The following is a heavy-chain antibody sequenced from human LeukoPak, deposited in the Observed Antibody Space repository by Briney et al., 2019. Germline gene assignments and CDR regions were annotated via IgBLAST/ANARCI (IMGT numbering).Heavy chain of an antibody. Sequence: PGGSLRLSCAASGFTFSSYAMSWVRQAPGKGLEWVSAISGSGGSTYYADSVKGRFTISRDNAKNSLYLQMNSLRAEDTAVYYCACLLLWFGETFDYWGQGTLVTVSS. V-gene: IGHV3-23*01. J-gene: IGHJ4*02. CDR1: GFTFSSYA. D-gene: IGHD3-10*01. CDR3: ACLLLWFGETFDY. CDR2: ISGSGGST.